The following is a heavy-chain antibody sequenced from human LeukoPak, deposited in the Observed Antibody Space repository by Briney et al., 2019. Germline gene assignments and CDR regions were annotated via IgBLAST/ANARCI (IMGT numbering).Heavy chain of an antibody. CDR2: IYHSGST. Sequence: PSETLSLTCAVSGYSISSGYYWGWIRQPPGKGLEWIGSIYHSGSTYYNPSLKSRVTISVDTSKNQFSLKLSSVTAADTAVYYCASQIIAVAGTIDYWGQGTLSPSPQ. CDR1: GYSISSGYY. D-gene: IGHD6-19*01. V-gene: IGHV4-38-2*01. CDR3: ASQIIAVAGTIDY. J-gene: IGHJ4*02.